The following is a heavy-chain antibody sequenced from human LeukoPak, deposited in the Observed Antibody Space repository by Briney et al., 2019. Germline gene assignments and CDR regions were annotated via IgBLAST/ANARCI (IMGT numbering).Heavy chain of an antibody. CDR1: GFTFSSYA. D-gene: IGHD2-2*01. CDR3: AKQIRDCSSTSCYDLFDY. V-gene: IGHV3-23*01. CDR2: ISGSGGST. J-gene: IGHJ4*02. Sequence: GGSLRLSCAASGFTFSSYAMSWVRQAPGQGLEWVSAISGSGGSTYYADSVKGRFTISRDNSKNTLYLQMNSLRAEDTAVYYCAKQIRDCSSTSCYDLFDYWGQGTLVTVSS.